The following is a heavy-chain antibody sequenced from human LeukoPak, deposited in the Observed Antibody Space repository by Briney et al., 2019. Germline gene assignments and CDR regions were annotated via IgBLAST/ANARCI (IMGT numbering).Heavy chain of an antibody. CDR3: AAVVVVAATTRLPFDY. CDR1: GGTFSSYA. Sequence: ASVKVSCKASGGTFSSYAISRVRQAPGQGLEWMGRIIPIFGTANYAQKFQGRVTITADKSTSTAYMELSSLRSEDTAVYYCAAVVVVAATTRLPFDYWGQGTLVTVSS. CDR2: IIPIFGTA. D-gene: IGHD2-15*01. V-gene: IGHV1-69*06. J-gene: IGHJ4*02.